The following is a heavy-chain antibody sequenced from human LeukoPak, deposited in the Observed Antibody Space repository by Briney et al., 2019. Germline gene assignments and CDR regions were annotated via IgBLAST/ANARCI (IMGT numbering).Heavy chain of an antibody. J-gene: IGHJ6*02. Sequence: GGSLRLSCAASGFTFSSYAMHWVRQAPGKGLEWVAVISYDGSNKYYADSVKGRFTISRDNSKNTLYLQMNSLRAEDTAVYYCARMMADNQGYYYYGMDVWGQGTTVTVSS. D-gene: IGHD5-24*01. V-gene: IGHV3-30-3*01. CDR2: ISYDGSNK. CDR3: ARMMADNQGYYYYGMDV. CDR1: GFTFSSYA.